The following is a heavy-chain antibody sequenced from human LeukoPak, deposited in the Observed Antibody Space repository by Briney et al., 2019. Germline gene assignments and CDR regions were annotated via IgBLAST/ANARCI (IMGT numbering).Heavy chain of an antibody. CDR1: GFTFRNYA. CDR2: LSGSGSNK. J-gene: IGHJ4*02. Sequence: PGGSLSLSCVVSGFTFRNYAMSWVRQAPGKGLEWVSTLSGSGSNKEYADAVKGGFTISRDNSKNTVYLQMTSLRAQDTAIYYCARGSSAFYYLDYWGQGTLVTVSS. D-gene: IGHD6-13*01. V-gene: IGHV3-23*01. CDR3: ARGSSAFYYLDY.